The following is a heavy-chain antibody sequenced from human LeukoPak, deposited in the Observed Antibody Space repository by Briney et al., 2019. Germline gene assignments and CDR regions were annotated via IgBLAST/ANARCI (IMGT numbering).Heavy chain of an antibody. CDR1: GLSLTDRKVG. Sequence: SGPTLVKPTQTLTLTCTFSGLSLTDRKVGVGWILQPPGKALEWLAFIYSDDERRYSPSLTSKLTITKDTSKNQVVLTMPHMDPVDPATYYCAHRPLSAPEFSWFDPWGQGTLVTVSS. CDR2: IYSDDER. CDR3: AHRPLSAPEFSWFDP. V-gene: IGHV2-5*02. J-gene: IGHJ5*02. D-gene: IGHD2/OR15-2a*01.